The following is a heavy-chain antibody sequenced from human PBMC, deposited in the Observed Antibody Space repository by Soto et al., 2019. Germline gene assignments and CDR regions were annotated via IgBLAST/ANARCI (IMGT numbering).Heavy chain of an antibody. J-gene: IGHJ4*02. CDR2: ISGGGDTT. Sequence: EVQLLESGGGLVQPGGSLRVSCAASGFTFSNYAMSWVRQAPGKGLEWVSAISGGGDTTYYVDSVKGRFTISRDNSKNTLYLQMNSLRAEDTALYYCAKTVPATNYWGLGTLVTVSS. CDR1: GFTFSNYA. V-gene: IGHV3-23*01. CDR3: AKTVPATNY. D-gene: IGHD6-19*01.